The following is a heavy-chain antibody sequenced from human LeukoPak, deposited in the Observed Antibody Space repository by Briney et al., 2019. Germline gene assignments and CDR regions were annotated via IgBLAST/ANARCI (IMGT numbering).Heavy chain of an antibody. CDR1: GFTSSSYL. CDR2: IKQDGSQK. Sequence: GGSLRLSCAASGFTSSSYLMNWVRQAPGKGLEWVAIIKQDGSQKYYVDSVKGRFTISTDTAKNSLYLLMNSLRAEDTAVYYCARASLSSLLTFDYWGQGTLVTVSS. CDR3: ARASLSSLLTFDY. D-gene: IGHD2-15*01. J-gene: IGHJ4*02. V-gene: IGHV3-7*01.